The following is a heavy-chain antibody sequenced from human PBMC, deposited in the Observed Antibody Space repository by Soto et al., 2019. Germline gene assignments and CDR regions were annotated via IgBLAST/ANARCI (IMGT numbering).Heavy chain of an antibody. J-gene: IGHJ6*02. Sequence: PGGSLRLSCAASGFTFSSYAMSWVRQAPGKWLEWVSAISGSGGSTYYADSVKGRFTISRDNSKNTLYLQMNSLRAEDTAVYYCAKATPTAYYDFWSGYFPQRDYYYFYGMDVWGQGXTVTVSS. D-gene: IGHD3-3*01. CDR3: AKATPTAYYDFWSGYFPQRDYYYFYGMDV. CDR1: GFTFSSYA. V-gene: IGHV3-23*01. CDR2: ISGSGGST.